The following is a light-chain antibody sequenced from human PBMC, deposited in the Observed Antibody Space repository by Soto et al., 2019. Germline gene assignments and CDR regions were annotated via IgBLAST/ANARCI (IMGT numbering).Light chain of an antibody. CDR2: LDSDGSL. CDR1: SGHSSYA. J-gene: IGLJ3*02. CDR3: QTWDTGIRV. Sequence: QPVLTQSPSTSASLGASVKLTCTLSSGHSSYAIAWHQQQPEKGPRYLMKLDSDGSLTKGDGIPDRFSGSSSGAERYLTISSLQSEDEAAYYCQTWDTGIRVFGGGTKLTVL. V-gene: IGLV4-69*01.